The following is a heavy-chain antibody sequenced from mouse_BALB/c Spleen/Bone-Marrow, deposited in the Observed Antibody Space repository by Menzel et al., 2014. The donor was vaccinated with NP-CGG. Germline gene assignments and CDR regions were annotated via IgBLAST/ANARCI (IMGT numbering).Heavy chain of an antibody. CDR1: GCTFTNYW. V-gene: IGHV1-63*02. Sequence: VQLVESGAELVRPGTSVKISCKASGCTFTNYWLGWVKQRPGHGLEWIGDIYPGGGYTNYNEKFKGKATLTADTSSSTAYMQLSSLTSEDSAVYFCARRGTGVDYWGQGTTLTVSS. CDR3: ARRGTGVDY. J-gene: IGHJ2*01. CDR2: IYPGGGYT. D-gene: IGHD4-1*01.